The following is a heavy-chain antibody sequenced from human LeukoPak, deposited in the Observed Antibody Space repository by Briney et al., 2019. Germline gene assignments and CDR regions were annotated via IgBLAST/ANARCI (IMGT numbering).Heavy chain of an antibody. CDR3: AREEDYYYYMDV. Sequence: QVQLQESGPGLVKPSQTLSLTCPVSGGSISSGSYYWSWIRQPAGQGLGWIGRIYTSGSTNYNPSLKSRVTMSVDTSQNQFSLKLSSVTAADTAVYYCAREEDYYYYMDVWGKGTTVTVSS. CDR2: IYTSGST. J-gene: IGHJ6*03. CDR1: GGSISSGSYY. V-gene: IGHV4-61*02.